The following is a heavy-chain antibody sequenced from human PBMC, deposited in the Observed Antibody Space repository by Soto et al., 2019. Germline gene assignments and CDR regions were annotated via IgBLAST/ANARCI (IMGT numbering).Heavy chain of an antibody. V-gene: IGHV1-3*01. CDR1: GYTFTSYG. Sequence: ASVKVSCKASGYTFTSYGMNWVRQAPGRGLEWMGWINPGNGNTKYSQRFQGRVIIERDTSASTAYMELSSLRAEDTAVYFCARIGPYCGGDCYPDFDFWGLGTPVTVSS. CDR3: ARIGPYCGGDCYPDFDF. J-gene: IGHJ4*02. CDR2: INPGNGNT. D-gene: IGHD2-21*02.